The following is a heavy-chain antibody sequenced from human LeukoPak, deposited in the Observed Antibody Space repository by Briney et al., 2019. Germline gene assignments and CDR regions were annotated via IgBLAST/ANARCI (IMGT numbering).Heavy chain of an antibody. J-gene: IGHJ4*02. CDR1: GGSISSSSYY. V-gene: IGHV4-39*01. Sequence: PSETLSLTCTVSGGSISSSSYYWGWIRQPPGKGLEWIGSIYYSGSTYYNPSLKSRVTISVDTSKNQFSLKLSSVTAADTAVYYCARLDWSIAVAGRKYYFDYWGQGTLVTVSS. CDR3: ARLDWSIAVAGRKYYFDY. CDR2: IYYSGST. D-gene: IGHD6-19*01.